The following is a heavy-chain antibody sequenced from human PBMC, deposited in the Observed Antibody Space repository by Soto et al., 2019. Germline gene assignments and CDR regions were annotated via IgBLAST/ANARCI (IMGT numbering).Heavy chain of an antibody. CDR2: INHSGST. J-gene: IGHJ4*02. V-gene: IGHV4-34*01. CDR3: ARGSYDYVWGSYRPSDYFDY. D-gene: IGHD3-16*02. CDR1: GGSFSGYY. Sequence: SETLSLTCAVYGGSFSGYYWSWIRQPPGKGLEWIGEINHSGSTNYNPSLKSRVTISVDTSKNQFSLKLSSVTAADTAVYYCARGSYDYVWGSYRPSDYFDYWGQGTLVTVS.